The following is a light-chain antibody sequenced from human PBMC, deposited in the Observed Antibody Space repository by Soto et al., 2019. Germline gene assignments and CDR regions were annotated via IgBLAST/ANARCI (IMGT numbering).Light chain of an antibody. J-gene: IGKJ1*01. CDR1: QTISSW. V-gene: IGKV1-5*01. CDR2: DAS. CDR3: QQYNHYWT. Sequence: IQMTQSPSTLSGSVGDRVTITCRASQTISSWLAWYQQKPGKAPKVLIYDASSLESGVPSRFSGSGSGTEFSLTISSLQPDDFATYYCQQYNHYWTFGQGTKV.